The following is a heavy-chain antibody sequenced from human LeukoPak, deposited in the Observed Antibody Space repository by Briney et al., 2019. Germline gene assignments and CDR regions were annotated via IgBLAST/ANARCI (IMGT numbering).Heavy chain of an antibody. CDR3: ARQGFDSGFDY. V-gene: IGHV3-66*04. D-gene: IGHD2-21*01. CDR1: GFSFSRYG. J-gene: IGHJ4*01. CDR2: LFSGGDT. Sequence: GGSLRLSCAASGFSFSRYGMKWVRQAPGKGLEWISVLFSGGDTYYADSVKDRFGVSRDSSSETLFLQMNSLRVDDTAVYYCARQGFDSGFDYWGHGTTVTVSS.